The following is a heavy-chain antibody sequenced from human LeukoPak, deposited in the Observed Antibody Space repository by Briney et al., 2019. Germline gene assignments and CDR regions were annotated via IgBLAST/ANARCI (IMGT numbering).Heavy chain of an antibody. V-gene: IGHV3-30-3*01. Sequence: GGSLRLSCAGSGFTFSSYAIHWVRQAPGKGLEWVTVISYDGTNKYYADSVKGRFTISRDNSKNTLYLQMNSLRAEDTAVYYCAKEGSSGWGDWYFDLWGRGTLVTVSS. CDR3: AKEGSSGWGDWYFDL. D-gene: IGHD6-19*01. CDR2: ISYDGTNK. J-gene: IGHJ2*01. CDR1: GFTFSSYA.